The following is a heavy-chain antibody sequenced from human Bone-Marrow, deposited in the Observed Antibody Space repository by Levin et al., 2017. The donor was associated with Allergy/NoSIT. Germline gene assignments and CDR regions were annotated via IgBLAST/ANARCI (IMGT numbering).Heavy chain of an antibody. CDR1: GFTFSSYA. D-gene: IGHD3-10*01. CDR3: ARGIYGSGKYYFDF. J-gene: IGHJ4*02. V-gene: IGHV3-48*02. CDR2: ISSSSATI. Sequence: AGGSLRLSCAASGFTFSSYAINWVRQAPGKGLEWISYISSSSATIYYADSVRGRFTISRDNAKNSLYLQMNGLRDEDTAVYYCARGIYGSGKYYFDFWGLGTLVTVSS.